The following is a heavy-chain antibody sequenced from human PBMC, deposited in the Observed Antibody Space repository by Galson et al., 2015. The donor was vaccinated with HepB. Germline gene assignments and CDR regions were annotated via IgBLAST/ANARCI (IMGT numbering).Heavy chain of an antibody. D-gene: IGHD3-10*01. CDR1: GFTFSNSA. CDR3: AKGGDFYGSESYYFYPVDY. V-gene: IGHV3-23*01. J-gene: IGHJ4*02. CDR2: ISGSGGKT. Sequence: SLRLSCAASGFTFSNSAMSWVRQAPGEGLECVSHISGSGGKTYYADSVKGRFTVSRDNSKNTLYLQMNSLRAEDTAIFYCAKGGDFYGSESYYFYPVDYWGQGTQVTVSS.